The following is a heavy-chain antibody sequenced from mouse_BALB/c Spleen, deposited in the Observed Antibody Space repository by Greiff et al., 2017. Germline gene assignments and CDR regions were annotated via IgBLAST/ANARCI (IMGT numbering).Heavy chain of an antibody. CDR1: GYTFTDYA. J-gene: IGHJ4*01. CDR3: ARDLVWPRDAMDY. D-gene: IGHD2-10*02. CDR2: ISTYYGDA. Sequence: VNLVESGAELVRPGVSVKISCKGSGYTFTDYAMHWVKQSHAKSLEWIGVISTYYGDASYNQKFKGKATMTVDKSSSTAYMELARLTSEDSAIYYCARDLVWPRDAMDYWGQGTSVTVSS. V-gene: IGHV1S137*01.